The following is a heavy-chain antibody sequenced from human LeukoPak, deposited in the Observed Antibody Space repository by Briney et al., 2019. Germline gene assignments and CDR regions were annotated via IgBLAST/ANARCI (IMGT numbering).Heavy chain of an antibody. CDR1: GGSFSGYY. CDR2: INHSGST. V-gene: IGHV4-34*01. J-gene: IGHJ5*02. Sequence: PSETLSLTCAVYGGSFSGYYWSWIRQPPGKGLEWIGEINHSGSTNYNPSLKSRVTISVDTSKNQFSLKLSSVTAADTAVYYCARAAILWSGYYRHNWFDPWGQGTLVTVSS. CDR3: ARAAILWSGYYRHNWFDP. D-gene: IGHD3-3*01.